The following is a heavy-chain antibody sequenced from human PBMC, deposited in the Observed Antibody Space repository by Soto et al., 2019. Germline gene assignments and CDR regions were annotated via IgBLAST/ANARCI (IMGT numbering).Heavy chain of an antibody. Sequence: QVQLVESGGGVVQPGRSLRLSCAASGFTFSSYGMHWVRQAPGKGLEGVAVIWSDGSKKYYADSVKGRFTISIDNSKNTLYLQMNRLRAEDTAVYYFAARLDDPISWGQGTLVTVSS. CDR2: IWSDGSKK. J-gene: IGHJ4*02. CDR1: GFTFSSYG. D-gene: IGHD1-1*01. CDR3: AARLDDPIS. V-gene: IGHV3-33*01.